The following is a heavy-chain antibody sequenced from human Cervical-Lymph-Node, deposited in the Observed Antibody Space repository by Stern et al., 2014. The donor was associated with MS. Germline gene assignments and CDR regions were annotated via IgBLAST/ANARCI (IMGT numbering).Heavy chain of an antibody. Sequence: VQLVEPRAEVKKPGTSAKASCKASGGTFSSYAISWVRQAPGQGLEWMGGIIPIFGTANYGQKFQGRVTITADESTSTAYMELSSLRSEDTAVYYCARTVGATLAYFDYWGQGTLVTVSS. CDR3: ARTVGATLAYFDY. CDR2: IIPIFGTA. D-gene: IGHD1-26*01. V-gene: IGHV1-69*01. CDR1: GGTFSSYA. J-gene: IGHJ4*02.